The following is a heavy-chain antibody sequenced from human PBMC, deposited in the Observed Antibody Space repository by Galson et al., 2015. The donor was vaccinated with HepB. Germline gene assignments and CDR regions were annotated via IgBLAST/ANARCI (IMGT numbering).Heavy chain of an antibody. CDR2: IRYDGSNK. Sequence: SLRLSCAASGFTFSSYGMHWVRQAPGKGLEWVAFIRYDGSNKYYADSVKGRFTISRDNSKNTLYLQMNSLRAEDTAVYYCAKVSHYGSGSYRGYGMDVWGQGTTVTVSS. CDR1: GFTFSSYG. V-gene: IGHV3-30*02. CDR3: AKVSHYGSGSYRGYGMDV. D-gene: IGHD3-10*01. J-gene: IGHJ6*02.